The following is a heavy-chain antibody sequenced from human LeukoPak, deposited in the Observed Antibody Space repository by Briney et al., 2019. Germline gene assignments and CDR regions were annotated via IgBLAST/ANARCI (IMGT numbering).Heavy chain of an antibody. CDR3: ARSDQADDY. D-gene: IGHD2-2*01. Sequence: GGSLRLSCAASGFTFSSYWMHWVRQVPGKGLVWVARINPGGSSMTYADSVKGRFTISRDNAKNTLYLQMDSLRAEDTGVYYCARSDQADDYWGQGTLVTVSS. J-gene: IGHJ4*02. V-gene: IGHV3-74*01. CDR2: INPGGSSM. CDR1: GFTFSSYW.